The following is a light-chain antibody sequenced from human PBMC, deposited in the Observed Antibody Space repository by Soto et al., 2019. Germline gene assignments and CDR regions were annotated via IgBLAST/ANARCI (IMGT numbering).Light chain of an antibody. J-gene: IGKJ1*01. Sequence: DIQMTQSPSTLSASVGDRVTITCRASQSISSWLAWYQQKPGKAPKLLIYDASSLESGVPSRFSGSGSGTEFTLTISSLQPDDFATYYCQQYNSLWKFCQGTKVEIK. CDR2: DAS. CDR1: QSISSW. V-gene: IGKV1-5*01. CDR3: QQYNSLWK.